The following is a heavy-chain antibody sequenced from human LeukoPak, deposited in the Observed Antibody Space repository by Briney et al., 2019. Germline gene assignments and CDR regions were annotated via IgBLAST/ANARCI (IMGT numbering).Heavy chain of an antibody. D-gene: IGHD1-26*01. CDR1: GGSISSGSYY. J-gene: IGHJ3*02. CDR2: IYTSGST. V-gene: IGHV4-61*02. CDR3: ARHLLSYGSYFHILPTEAFDI. Sequence: PSETLSLTCTGSGGSISSGSYYWSWIRQPAGKGLEWIGRIYTSGSTNYNPSLKSRVTISVDTSKNQFSLKLSSVTAADTAVYYCARHLLSYGSYFHILPTEAFDIWGQGTMVTVSS.